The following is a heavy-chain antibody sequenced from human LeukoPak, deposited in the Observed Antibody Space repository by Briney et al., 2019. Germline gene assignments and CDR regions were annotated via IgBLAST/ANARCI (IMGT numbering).Heavy chain of an antibody. CDR2: ISWNSGSI. J-gene: IGHJ4*02. CDR3: AKDITPYCSSTSCYPFDY. Sequence: GGSLRLSCAASGFTFDDYAMHWVRQAPGKGPEWVSGISWNSGSIGYADSVKGRFTISRDNAKNSLYLQMNSLRAEDTALYYCAKDITPYCSSTSCYPFDYWGQGTLVTVSS. D-gene: IGHD2-2*01. CDR1: GFTFDDYA. V-gene: IGHV3-9*01.